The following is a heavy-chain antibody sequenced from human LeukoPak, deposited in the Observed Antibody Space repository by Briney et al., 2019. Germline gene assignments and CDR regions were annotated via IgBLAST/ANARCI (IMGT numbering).Heavy chain of an antibody. D-gene: IGHD3-22*01. J-gene: IGHJ4*02. CDR2: ISSSSSYI. CDR1: GFTFSSYS. Sequence: PGGSLRLSCAASGFTFSSYSMNWVRQAPGKGLEWVSSISSSSSYIYYADSVKGRFTISRDNAKNSLYLQMNSLRAEDTALYYCARGPTYYYDSSGYSVCYFDYWGQGTLVTVSS. V-gene: IGHV3-21*04. CDR3: ARGPTYYYDSSGYSVCYFDY.